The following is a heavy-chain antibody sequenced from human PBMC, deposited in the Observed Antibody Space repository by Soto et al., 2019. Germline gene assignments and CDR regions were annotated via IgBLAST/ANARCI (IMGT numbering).Heavy chain of an antibody. CDR1: GFTVSSYA. V-gene: IGHV3-30-3*01. Sequence: SLRLSCAASGFTVSSYAMHWVRQAPGKGLEWVAVISYDGSNKYYADSVKGRFTISRDNSKNTLYLQMNSLRAEDTAAYYCARDLGRYYFDYWGQGTLVTVSS. J-gene: IGHJ4*02. CDR3: ARDLGRYYFDY. CDR2: ISYDGSNK.